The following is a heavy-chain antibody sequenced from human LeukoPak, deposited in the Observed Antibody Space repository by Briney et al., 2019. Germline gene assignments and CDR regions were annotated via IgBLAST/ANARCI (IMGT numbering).Heavy chain of an antibody. J-gene: IGHJ4*02. Sequence: SETLSLTCTVSGGSISSYYWSWSRQPPGKGLEWIGYIYYSGSTNYYPSLKSRVTISVDTSKNQFSLKLSSVTAADTAVYYCARSVDYYFDYWGQGTLVTVSS. CDR1: GGSISSYY. CDR2: IYYSGST. CDR3: ARSVDYYFDY. V-gene: IGHV4-59*01. D-gene: IGHD3/OR15-3a*01.